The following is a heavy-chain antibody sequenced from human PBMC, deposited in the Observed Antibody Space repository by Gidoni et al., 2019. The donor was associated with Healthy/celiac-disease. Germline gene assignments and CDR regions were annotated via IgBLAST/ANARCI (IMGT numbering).Heavy chain of an antibody. CDR2: IKSKTDGGTT. V-gene: IGHV3-15*01. J-gene: IGHJ4*02. CDR3: TTSLAYCGGDCYSAFDY. D-gene: IGHD2-21*02. Sequence: EVQLVESGGGLVQPGGSLRLSCAASGFTFSNAWMSWVRQAPGKGLEWVGRIKSKTDGGTTDYAAPVKGRFTISRDDSKNTLYLQMNSLKTEDTAVYYCTTSLAYCGGDCYSAFDYWGQGTLVTVSS. CDR1: GFTFSNAW.